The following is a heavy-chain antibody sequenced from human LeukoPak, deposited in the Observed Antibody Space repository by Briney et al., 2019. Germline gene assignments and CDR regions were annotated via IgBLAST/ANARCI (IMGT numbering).Heavy chain of an antibody. V-gene: IGHV1-2*04. CDR2: INPNSGGT. D-gene: IGHD3-10*01. Sequence: GASVKVSCKASGYTFTGYYMHWVRQAPGQGLEWMGWINPNSGGTNYAQKFQGWVTMTRDTSISTAYMELSRLRSDDTAVYYCARDDGSGSSHFDYWGQGTLVTVS. CDR3: ARDDGSGSSHFDY. CDR1: GYTFTGYY. J-gene: IGHJ4*02.